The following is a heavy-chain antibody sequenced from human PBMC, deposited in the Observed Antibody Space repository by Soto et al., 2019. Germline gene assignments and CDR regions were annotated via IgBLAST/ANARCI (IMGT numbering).Heavy chain of an antibody. D-gene: IGHD3-10*01. CDR2: IGTAGDT. V-gene: IGHV3-13*04. J-gene: IGHJ5*02. Sequence: EVQLVESGGGLVQPGGSLRLSCAASGFTFSSYDMHWVRQATGKGLEWVSTIGTAGDTYYPGSVKGRFTISRENAKNSLYLQMNSLRAGDTAVYYYARGVTMVRGVIIDWFDPWGQGTLVTVSS. CDR3: ARGVTMVRGVIIDWFDP. CDR1: GFTFSSYD.